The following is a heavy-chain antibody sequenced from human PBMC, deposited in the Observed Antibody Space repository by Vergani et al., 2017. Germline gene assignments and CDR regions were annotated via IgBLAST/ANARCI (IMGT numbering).Heavy chain of an antibody. CDR3: ARDIVVVVAAAYYYYGMDV. CDR1: GFTFSSYA. Sequence: EVQLVESGGGLVQPGGSLRLSCAASGFTFSSYAMSWVRQAPGKGLEWVSAISGSGGSTYYADSVKGRFTISRDNSKNTLYLQMNSLRAEDTAVYYCARDIVVVVAAAYYYYGMDVWGQGTTVTVSS. D-gene: IGHD2-15*01. V-gene: IGHV3-23*04. CDR2: ISGSGGST. J-gene: IGHJ6*02.